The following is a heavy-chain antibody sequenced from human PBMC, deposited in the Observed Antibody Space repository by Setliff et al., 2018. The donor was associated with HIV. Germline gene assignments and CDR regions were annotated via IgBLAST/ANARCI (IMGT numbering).Heavy chain of an antibody. CDR1: GGSIKSSSDY. Sequence: PSETLSLTCIVSGGSIKSSSDYWGWIRQPPGKGLEWIGTIDYSGSVYYNPSLQSRVTISVDTPSNQFSLKLSSVTAADTALYYCARQNSGWGVGLYYFDYWGQGTLVTVSS. CDR3: ARQNSGWGVGLYYFDY. V-gene: IGHV4-39*01. D-gene: IGHD6-19*01. J-gene: IGHJ4*02. CDR2: IDYSGSV.